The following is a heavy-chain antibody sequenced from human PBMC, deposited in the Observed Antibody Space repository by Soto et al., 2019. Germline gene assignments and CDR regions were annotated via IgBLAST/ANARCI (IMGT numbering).Heavy chain of an antibody. CDR3: ARQASGYYYGWFDP. CDR1: GGSLSSGDYY. CDR2: VSYSGST. Sequence: SETLSLTCTVSGGSLSSGDYYWSWIRQPPAKGLEWIGYVSYSGSTHYNPSLKSRVIISADTSKNQFSLKLNSVTAADTAVYYCARQASGYYYGWFDPWGQGTLVTVSS. V-gene: IGHV4-30-4*01. D-gene: IGHD3-22*01. J-gene: IGHJ5*02.